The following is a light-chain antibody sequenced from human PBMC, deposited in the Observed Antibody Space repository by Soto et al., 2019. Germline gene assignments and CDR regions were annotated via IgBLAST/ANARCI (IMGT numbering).Light chain of an antibody. CDR3: QSYDSSLSGWV. V-gene: IGLV1-40*01. CDR2: GNS. J-gene: IGLJ3*02. CDR1: SSNIGAGYD. Sequence: QPVLTQPPSMSGAPGQRVTISCTGSSSNIGAGYDVHWYQQLPGRAPKLLIYGNSNRPSGVPDRFSGSKSGTAASLAITGLQAEDEADYYCQSYDSSLSGWVFGGGTKLTVL.